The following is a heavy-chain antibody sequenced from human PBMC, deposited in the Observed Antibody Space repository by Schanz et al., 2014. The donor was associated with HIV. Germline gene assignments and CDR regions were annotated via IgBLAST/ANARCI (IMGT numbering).Heavy chain of an antibody. Sequence: EVQLLESGGGLVQAGGSLRLSCAASGFTFSGFAMSWVRQAPGKGLEWVSTISGSDGDTYYADSVKGRFTISRDNAKNSLYLHMNSLRAEDTAVYFCAVLWIQPPFDYWGQGTLVTVSS. CDR3: AVLWIQPPFDY. D-gene: IGHD5-18*01. V-gene: IGHV3-23*01. J-gene: IGHJ4*02. CDR2: ISGSDGDT. CDR1: GFTFSGFA.